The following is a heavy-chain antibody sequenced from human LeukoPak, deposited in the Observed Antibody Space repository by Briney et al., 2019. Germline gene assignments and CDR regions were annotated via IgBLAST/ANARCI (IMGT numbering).Heavy chain of an antibody. J-gene: IGHJ4*02. CDR3: AKSVGYSYGRDYFDY. Sequence: GGSLRLSCVASGFTFSSYAMTWVRQAPGKGLEWVSGISWNSGSIGYADSVKGRFTISRDNAKNSLYLQMNSLRAEDMALYYCAKSVGYSYGRDYFDYWGQGTLVTVSS. CDR2: ISWNSGSI. CDR1: GFTFSSYA. D-gene: IGHD5-18*01. V-gene: IGHV3-9*03.